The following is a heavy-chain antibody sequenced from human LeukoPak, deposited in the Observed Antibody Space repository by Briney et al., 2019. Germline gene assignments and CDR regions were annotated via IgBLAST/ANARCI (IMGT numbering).Heavy chain of an antibody. CDR3: ATGSITHTRDP. V-gene: IGHV1-2*02. J-gene: IGHJ5*02. D-gene: IGHD6-6*01. CDR2: INPSSGAR. CDR1: GYASSDIY. Sequence: ASVKVSCKASGYASSDIYFNWVRQAPGQGLEWMGWINPSSGARIYSQKFQGRVTMDTSISIAYMELSGLTSDDTAVYYCATGSITHTRDPWGQETLVTVSS.